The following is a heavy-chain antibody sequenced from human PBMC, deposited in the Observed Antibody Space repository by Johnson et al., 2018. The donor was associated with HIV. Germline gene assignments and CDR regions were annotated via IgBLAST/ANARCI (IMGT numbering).Heavy chain of an antibody. CDR2: IKQDGSEK. J-gene: IGHJ3*02. CDR1: GFTFDDYG. Sequence: VQLVESGGGVERPGGSLRLSCATSGFTFDDYGMSWVRQVPGKGLEWVANIKQDGSEKYYVDSVKGRFTISRDNAKNSLHLQMNSLKTEDTAFYYCAKVDNYYGGAVDIWGQGTMVTVSS. D-gene: IGHD3-22*01. CDR3: AKVDNYYGGAVDI. V-gene: IGHV3-7*03.